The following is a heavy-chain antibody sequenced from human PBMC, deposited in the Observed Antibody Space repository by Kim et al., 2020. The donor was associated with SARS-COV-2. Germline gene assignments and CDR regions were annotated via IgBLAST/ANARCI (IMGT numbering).Heavy chain of an antibody. J-gene: IGHJ6*02. Sequence: KYYANSVTARFTITRDNSKNTLYLQMNSLRAEDTAVYYCATESGNYGMDVWGQGTTVTVSS. CDR3: ATESGNYGMDV. D-gene: IGHD6-25*01. CDR2: K. V-gene: IGHV3-30*01.